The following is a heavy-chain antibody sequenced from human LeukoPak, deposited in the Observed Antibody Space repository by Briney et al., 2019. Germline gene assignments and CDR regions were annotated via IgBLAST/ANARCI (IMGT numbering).Heavy chain of an antibody. D-gene: IGHD3-16*01. CDR3: GNSRGSYV. Sequence: PGGSLRLSCAASGFTFNTYTMNWVRQTPGKGLEWVSSIGSISDYVSYADSVKGRFTISRDNAKNSVYLQMNSLRVEDMGVYYCGNSRGSYVWGQGTTVTVSS. J-gene: IGHJ6*02. CDR1: GFTFNTYT. CDR2: IGSISDYV. V-gene: IGHV3-21*01.